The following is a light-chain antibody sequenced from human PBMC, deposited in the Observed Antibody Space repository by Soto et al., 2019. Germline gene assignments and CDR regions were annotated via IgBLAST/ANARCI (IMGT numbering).Light chain of an antibody. CDR2: GAS. CDR3: QQYDKSPYT. Sequence: EIVMTQSPATLSVSPGETARLSCRASQSINSDVAWYQQKVGQTPRLLIHGASTRATGIAARFSGSGSGTEFTLTISRLEPEDFAVYYCQQYDKSPYTFGQGTKVDIK. J-gene: IGKJ2*01. CDR1: QSINSD. V-gene: IGKV3D-15*02.